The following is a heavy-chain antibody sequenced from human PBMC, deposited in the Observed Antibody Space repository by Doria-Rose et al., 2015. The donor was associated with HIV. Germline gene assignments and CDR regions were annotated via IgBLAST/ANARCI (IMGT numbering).Heavy chain of an antibody. CDR1: GYSFTRYW. Sequence: VQLVQSGPQVKKSGESLKISCKGSGYSFTRYWISWVRQVPGKGLEWMGIVYPGDSDTRYSPSFRGQVTISVDKSINTAYLEWNSLKAPDTALYFCARRRGEGNADEFRGQGTLVNVSS. V-gene: IGHV5-51*01. D-gene: IGHD2-21*01. CDR3: ARRRGEGNADEF. J-gene: IGHJ4*02. CDR2: VYPGDSDT.